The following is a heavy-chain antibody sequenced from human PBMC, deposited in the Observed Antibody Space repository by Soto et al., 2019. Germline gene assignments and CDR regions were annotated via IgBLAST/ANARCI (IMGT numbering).Heavy chain of an antibody. CDR3: ARGGNSDYYYGMNV. CDR1: GGTFSSYP. V-gene: IGHV1-69*01. J-gene: IGHJ6*02. Sequence: QGQLVQAGGDVKKPGSSVKVSCKASGGTFSSYPISWVRQAPGQGLEWMGGIIPLFGTGDYAQKFQGRVTFTADESTSTAYMELSSLRSEDTAVYYCARGGNSDYYYGMNVWGQGTTVTVSS. D-gene: IGHD2-21*02. CDR2: IIPLFGTG.